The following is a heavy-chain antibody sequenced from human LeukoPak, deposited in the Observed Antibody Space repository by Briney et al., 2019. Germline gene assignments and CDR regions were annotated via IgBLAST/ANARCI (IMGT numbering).Heavy chain of an antibody. J-gene: IGHJ4*02. CDR1: GFIFSSYS. CDR2: ISYDGSNK. D-gene: IGHD3-22*01. Sequence: GGSLRLSCTASGFIFSSYSINWVRQAPGKGLEWVAVISYDGSNKYYADSVKGRFTISRDNSKNTLYLQMNSLRAEDTAVYYCARGYYYDSSGFYLWDYWGQGTLVTVSS. CDR3: ARGYYYDSSGFYLWDY. V-gene: IGHV3-30*03.